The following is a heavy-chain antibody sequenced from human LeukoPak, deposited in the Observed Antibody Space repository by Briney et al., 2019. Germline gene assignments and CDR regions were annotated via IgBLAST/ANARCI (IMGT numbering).Heavy chain of an antibody. CDR3: AKDPMTYYDILTGYFDY. J-gene: IGHJ4*02. CDR2: IRYDGSNK. D-gene: IGHD3-9*01. V-gene: IGHV3-30*02. Sequence: GGSLRLSCAASGFTFSSYGMHWVRQAPGTGLERVAFIRYDGSNKYYADSVKGRFTISRDNSKNTLSLQMNSLRAEDTAVYYCAKDPMTYYDILTGYFDYWGQGTLVTVSS. CDR1: GFTFSSYG.